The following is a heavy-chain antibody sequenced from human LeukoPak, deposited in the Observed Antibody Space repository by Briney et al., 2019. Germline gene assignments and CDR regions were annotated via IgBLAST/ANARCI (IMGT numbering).Heavy chain of an antibody. V-gene: IGHV3-13*04. CDR2: INPAGDT. CDR3: ASRDYLDY. Sequence: GGSLRLSCAASGFTFSTYDMHWVRQATGKGLEWVSGINPAGDTYYPGSVKGRFTISRDNAKNSLFLQMNSLRDEDTAVYYCASRDYLDYWGQGTLVTVSS. CDR1: GFTFSTYD. J-gene: IGHJ4*02.